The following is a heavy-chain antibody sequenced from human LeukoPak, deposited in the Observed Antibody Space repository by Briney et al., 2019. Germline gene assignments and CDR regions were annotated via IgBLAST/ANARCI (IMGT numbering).Heavy chain of an antibody. J-gene: IGHJ4*02. V-gene: IGHV1-69*06. CDR2: IIPIFGAA. CDR1: GYTFTGYY. D-gene: IGHD2-21*02. CDR3: ARSSVVTAMVHLEY. Sequence: SVKVSCKASGYTFTGYYMHWVRQAPGQGLEWMGGIIPIFGAANCAQKFQGRVTITADKSTSTSYMELSSLRSEDTAVYYCARSSVVTAMVHLEYWGQGTLVTVSS.